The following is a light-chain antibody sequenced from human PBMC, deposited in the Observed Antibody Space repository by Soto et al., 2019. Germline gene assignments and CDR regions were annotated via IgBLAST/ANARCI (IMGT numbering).Light chain of an antibody. CDR2: GAS. CDR1: QSISSW. J-gene: IGKJ2*01. Sequence: IKMTQSPVTLSAYVGDRVTITCRASQSISSWLAWYQQKPGKAPQILIYGASTLQTGVASRFSGSGSATDFTLTISSLQPEDSAAYYCLQDYNYPFTFGQGTKVDI. CDR3: LQDYNYPFT. V-gene: IGKV1-6*02.